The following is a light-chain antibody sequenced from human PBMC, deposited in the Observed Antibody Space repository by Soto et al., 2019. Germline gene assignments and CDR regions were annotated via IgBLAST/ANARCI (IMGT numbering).Light chain of an antibody. CDR2: WAS. CDR3: QQYLG. J-gene: IGKJ1*01. Sequence: DIVMTQSPDSLAVSLGERATINCKSSQSVLYSSNTKNYLAWYQQKPGQPPKLLIYWASTRESGVPDRFSGSGSGTDFTLTISSLQAEDVAVYYCQQYLGFGQGTKVEIK. V-gene: IGKV4-1*01. CDR1: QSVLYSSNTKNY.